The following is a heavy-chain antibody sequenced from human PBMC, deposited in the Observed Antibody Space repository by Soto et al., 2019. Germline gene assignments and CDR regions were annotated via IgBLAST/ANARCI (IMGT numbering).Heavy chain of an antibody. V-gene: IGHV1-69*02. CDR2: IIPILGIA. CDR1: GGTFSSYT. Sequence: SVKVSCKASGGTFSSYTISWVRQAPGQGLEWMGRIIPILGIANYAQKFQGRVTITADKSTSTAYMELSSLRSEDTAVYYCARSAYYDFWSGSSPLFDPWGQGTLVTVSS. J-gene: IGHJ5*02. CDR3: ARSAYYDFWSGSSPLFDP. D-gene: IGHD3-3*01.